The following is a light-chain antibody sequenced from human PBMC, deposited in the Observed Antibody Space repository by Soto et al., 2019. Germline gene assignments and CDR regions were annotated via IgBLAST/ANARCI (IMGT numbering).Light chain of an antibody. CDR1: SGHSDYA. V-gene: IGLV4-69*01. CDR3: ASYTRTTTLV. J-gene: IGLJ2*01. CDR2: VTSDGSH. Sequence: QSVLTQSPSASASPGASVKLTCTLSSGHSDYAIAWHQQQPEKGPRYLMKVTSDGSHTKGDGIPDRFSGSSSGADRYLTISSLRSDDEADYYCASYTRTTTLVFGGGTKLTVL.